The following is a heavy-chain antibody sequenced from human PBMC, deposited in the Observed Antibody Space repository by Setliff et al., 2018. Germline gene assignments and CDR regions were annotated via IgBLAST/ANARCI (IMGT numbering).Heavy chain of an antibody. D-gene: IGHD3-22*01. Sequence: GGSLRLSCVASGFTFSNYAMAWVRQAPGKGLEWVSAISGSGDSTYYADSVKGRFTISRDNSKNTLYLQMNSLRAEDTAHYYCARGKGNGSGGYFGYDPFDVWGQGTLVTVSS. CDR2: ISGSGDST. CDR1: GFTFSNYA. J-gene: IGHJ3*01. V-gene: IGHV3-23*01. CDR3: ARGKGNGSGGYFGYDPFDV.